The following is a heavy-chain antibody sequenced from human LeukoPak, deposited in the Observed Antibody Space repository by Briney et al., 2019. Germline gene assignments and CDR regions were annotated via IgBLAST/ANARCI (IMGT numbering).Heavy chain of an antibody. V-gene: IGHV3-30*04. Sequence: GGSLRLSCAASGFTFSTYAMHWVRQAPGKGLEWVAVISYDGSSKYYADSVKGRFTISRDNAKDSLYLQMNSLRAEDTAVYYCASVYYYDSSGIDYWGQGTLVTVSS. CDR3: ASVYYYDSSGIDY. J-gene: IGHJ4*02. CDR2: ISYDGSSK. CDR1: GFTFSTYA. D-gene: IGHD3-22*01.